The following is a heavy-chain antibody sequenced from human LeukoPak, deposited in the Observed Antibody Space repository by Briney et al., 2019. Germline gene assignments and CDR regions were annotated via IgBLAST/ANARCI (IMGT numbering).Heavy chain of an antibody. CDR1: GGSISSGGYY. J-gene: IGHJ5*02. CDR3: ARDLEPPRGWFDP. CDR2: IYYSGST. D-gene: IGHD1-14*01. Sequence: SETLSLTCTVSGGSISSGGYYWSWIRQHPGKGLEGIGYIYYSGSTYYNPSLKSRVTISVDTSKNQFSLKLSSVTAADTAVYYCARDLEPPRGWFDPWGQGTLVTVSS. V-gene: IGHV4-31*03.